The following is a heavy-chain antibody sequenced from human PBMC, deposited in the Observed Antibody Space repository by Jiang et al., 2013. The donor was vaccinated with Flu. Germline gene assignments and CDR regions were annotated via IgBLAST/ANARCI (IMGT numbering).Heavy chain of an antibody. CDR2: IYPGDSDT. V-gene: IGHV5-51*01. D-gene: IGHD3-10*01. J-gene: IGHJ4*02. CDR3: ARKGVVRGGHDYFDY. CDR1: GYSFTSYW. Sequence: SLKISCKGSGYSFTSYWIGWVRQMPGKGLEWMGIIYPGDSDTRYSPSFQGQVTISADKSISTAYLQWSSLKASDTAMYYCARKGVVRGGHDYFDYWGQGTLVTVSS.